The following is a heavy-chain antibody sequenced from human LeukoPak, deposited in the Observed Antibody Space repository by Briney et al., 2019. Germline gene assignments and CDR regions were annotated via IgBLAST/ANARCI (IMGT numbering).Heavy chain of an antibody. Sequence: PSGTLSLTCAVSGGSISSSNWWSWVRQPPGKGLEWIGEIYHSGSTNYNPSLKRRVTISVDKSKNQFSLKLSSVTAADTAVYYCARALLRPWFDPWGQGTLVTVSS. CDR2: IYHSGST. J-gene: IGHJ5*02. CDR1: GGSISSSNW. CDR3: ARALLRPWFDP. D-gene: IGHD3-16*01. V-gene: IGHV4-4*02.